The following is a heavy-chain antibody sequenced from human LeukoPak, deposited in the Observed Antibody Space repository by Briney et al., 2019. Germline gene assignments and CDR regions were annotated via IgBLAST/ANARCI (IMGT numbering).Heavy chain of an antibody. Sequence: SETLSLTCTVSGGSISSYYWSWIRQPPGKGLEWIGYIYYSGSTYYNPSLKSRVTISVDTSKNQFSLKLSSVTAADTAVYYCAREGYEQPRAFDIWGQGTMVTVSS. CDR3: AREGYEQPRAFDI. V-gene: IGHV4-59*12. J-gene: IGHJ3*02. D-gene: IGHD5-18*01. CDR2: IYYSGST. CDR1: GGSISSYY.